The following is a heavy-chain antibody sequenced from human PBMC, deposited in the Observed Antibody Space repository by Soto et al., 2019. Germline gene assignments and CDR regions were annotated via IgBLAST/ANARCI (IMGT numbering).Heavy chain of an antibody. D-gene: IGHD3-10*01. CDR3: ARELHYYGSGSAFDI. CDR1: GFTVSSNY. CDR2: IYSGGST. V-gene: IGHV3-66*01. J-gene: IGHJ3*02. Sequence: GGSLRLSCAASGFTVSSNYMSWVRQAPGKGLEWVSVIYSGGSTYYADSVKGRFTISRDNSKNTLYLQMNSLRAEDMAVYYCARELHYYGSGSAFDIWGQGTMVTVSS.